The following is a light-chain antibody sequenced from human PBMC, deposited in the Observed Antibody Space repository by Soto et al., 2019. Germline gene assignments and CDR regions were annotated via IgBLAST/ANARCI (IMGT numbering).Light chain of an antibody. V-gene: IGKV1-5*03. CDR2: KAS. CDR3: QQDNSYPWT. J-gene: IGKJ1*01. CDR1: QSISSW. Sequence: DIQMTQSPSTLSASVGDRVTITCRASQSISSWLAWYQQKPGKAPTVLIYKASGLESGVPSRFSGSGSGTEFTLTISSLQPDDFATYHCQQDNSYPWTFGEGTKVEIK.